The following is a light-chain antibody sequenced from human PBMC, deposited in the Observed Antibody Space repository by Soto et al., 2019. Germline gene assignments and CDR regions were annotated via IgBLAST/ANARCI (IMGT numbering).Light chain of an antibody. Sequence: EIVLTQSPATLSLSPGERATLSCRASQSVSSNLAWYQQKPGQAPRLLIYGASTRATGIPARFSGSGSGTDFTLTISRLEPEDFAVYYCQQFSSYPLTFGGGTKVDI. CDR1: QSVSSN. V-gene: IGKV3-20*01. CDR3: QQFSSYPLT. CDR2: GAS. J-gene: IGKJ4*01.